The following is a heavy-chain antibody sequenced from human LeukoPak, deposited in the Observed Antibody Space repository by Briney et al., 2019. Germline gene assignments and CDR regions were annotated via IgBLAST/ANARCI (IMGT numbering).Heavy chain of an antibody. D-gene: IGHD6-13*01. J-gene: IGHJ5*02. CDR1: GYSFTSYW. CDR3: ARQSGGGSSWPNWFDP. Sequence: GESLKISCKGSGYSFTSYWIGWVRQIPGKGLEWMGIIYPGDSDTRYSPSFQGQVTISADKSISTAYLQWSSLKASDTAMYYCARQSGGGSSWPNWFDPWGQGTLVTVSS. CDR2: IYPGDSDT. V-gene: IGHV5-51*01.